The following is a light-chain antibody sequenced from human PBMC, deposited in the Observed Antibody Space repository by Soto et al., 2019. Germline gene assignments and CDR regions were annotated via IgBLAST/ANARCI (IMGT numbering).Light chain of an antibody. CDR2: DAS. CDR3: QQFNTDLFT. CDR1: QGINSA. V-gene: IGKV1-13*02. J-gene: IGKJ3*01. Sequence: IQLTQSPSSLSASVGDRVTITCRASQGINSALAWYQQKPGKDPNLLIYDASSLESGVPSSFSGSGSVTDFTLTISGLQPEDFATYYCQQFNTDLFTFRPGTKVDAK.